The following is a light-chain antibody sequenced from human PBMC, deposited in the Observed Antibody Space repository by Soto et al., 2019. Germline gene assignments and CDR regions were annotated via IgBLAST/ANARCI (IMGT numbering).Light chain of an antibody. CDR1: QSVSHNY. J-gene: IGKJ1*01. CDR2: GAS. Sequence: EMVLTQSPGTLSLSPGERATLSCMSSQSVSHNYLAWYQQKPGQAPRLLIYGASNRATGIPDRFSRSGSGTDFTLTISRLEPEDFAVYYCQQYGSSGTFGQGTMVDIK. V-gene: IGKV3-20*01. CDR3: QQYGSSGT.